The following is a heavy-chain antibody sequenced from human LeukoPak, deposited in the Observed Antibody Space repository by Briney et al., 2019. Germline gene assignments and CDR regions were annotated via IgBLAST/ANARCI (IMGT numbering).Heavy chain of an antibody. Sequence: SETLSLTCAVYSGSFSGYYWSWIRQPPGKGLEWIGEINHSGSTNYNPSLKSRVTISVDTSKNQFSLKLSSVTAADTAVYYCARTSSGFFDYWGQGTLVTVSS. V-gene: IGHV4-34*01. CDR1: SGSFSGYY. CDR2: INHSGST. J-gene: IGHJ4*02. D-gene: IGHD3-22*01. CDR3: ARTSSGFFDY.